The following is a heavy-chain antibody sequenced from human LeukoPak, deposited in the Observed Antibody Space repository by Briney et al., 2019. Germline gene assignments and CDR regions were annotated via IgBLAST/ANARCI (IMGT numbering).Heavy chain of an antibody. J-gene: IGHJ4*02. CDR1: GFIFSSYG. D-gene: IGHD1-26*01. Sequence: GGSLRLSCAASGFIFSSYGMHWVRQAPGKGLEWVAVMSFDGSNEYYADSVKGRFTISRDNSKNTLYLQMNSLRAEDTAVYYCAKKLAGGVGAPFDYSGQGTLVTVSS. CDR2: MSFDGSNE. V-gene: IGHV3-30*18. CDR3: AKKLAGGVGAPFDY.